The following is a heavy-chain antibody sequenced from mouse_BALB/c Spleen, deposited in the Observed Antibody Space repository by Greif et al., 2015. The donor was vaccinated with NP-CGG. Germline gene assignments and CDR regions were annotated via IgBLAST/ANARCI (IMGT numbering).Heavy chain of an antibody. J-gene: IGHJ4*01. Sequence: EVQLQESGAELVKPGASVKLSCTASGFNIKDTYMHWVKQRPEQGLEWIGRIDPANGNTKYDPKFQGKATITADTSSNTAYLQLSSLTSEDTAVYYCAGIYYGYGYAMDYWGQGTSVTVSS. CDR2: IDPANGNT. CDR3: AGIYYGYGYAMDY. CDR1: GFNIKDTY. D-gene: IGHD2-2*01. V-gene: IGHV14-3*02.